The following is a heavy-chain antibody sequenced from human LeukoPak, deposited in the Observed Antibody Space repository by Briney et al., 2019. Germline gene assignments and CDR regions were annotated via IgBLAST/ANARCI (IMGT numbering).Heavy chain of an antibody. D-gene: IGHD5-18*01. CDR2: ISSSSSTI. V-gene: IGHV3-48*01. Sequence: GGSLRLSCAASGFTFSSYSMNWVRQAPGKGLEWVSYISSSSSTIYYADSVKGRFTISRDNAKNSLYLQMNSLRAEDTAVYYCAKDGPPTRIRLWFHYWGQGTLVTVSS. CDR1: GFTFSSYS. CDR3: AKDGPPTRIRLWFHY. J-gene: IGHJ4*02.